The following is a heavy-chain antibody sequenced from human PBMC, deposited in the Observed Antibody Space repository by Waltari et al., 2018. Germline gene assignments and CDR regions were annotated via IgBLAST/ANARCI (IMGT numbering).Heavy chain of an antibody. CDR2: IKSKTAGGTV. D-gene: IGHD3-16*01. CDR3: TTGGGRNGMGV. J-gene: IGHJ6*02. CDR1: GFSFNVAW. Sequence: EVQVVESGGGLAKPGGSLRLSCVVSGFSFNVAWMSWVRQTPGKGQEWVGRIKSKTAGGTVDYATPVKGRFTISRDESKNTVYLQMSSRNTDDTAVYYCTTGGGRNGMGVWGQGTTVTVSS. V-gene: IGHV3-15*01.